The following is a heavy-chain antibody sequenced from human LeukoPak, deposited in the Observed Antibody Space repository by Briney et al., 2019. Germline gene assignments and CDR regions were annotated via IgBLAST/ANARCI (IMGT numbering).Heavy chain of an antibody. CDR3: AKEGDIVVVVAHNWYFDL. CDR2: ISGSGGST. Sequence: GGSLRLSCAASGFTFSSYAMSWVRQAPGKGLEWVSAISGSGGSTCYADSVKGRFTISRDNSKNTLYLQMDSLRAEDTAVYYCAKEGDIVVVVAHNWYFDLWGRGTLVTVSS. J-gene: IGHJ2*01. CDR1: GFTFSSYA. D-gene: IGHD2-15*01. V-gene: IGHV3-23*01.